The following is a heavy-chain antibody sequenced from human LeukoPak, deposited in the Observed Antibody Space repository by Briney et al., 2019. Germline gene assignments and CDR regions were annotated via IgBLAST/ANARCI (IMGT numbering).Heavy chain of an antibody. D-gene: IGHD1-26*01. J-gene: IGHJ4*02. CDR2: IYYSGST. CDR3: ARGGVVGATKEIDY. CDR1: VGSIRSSY. V-gene: IGHV4-59*01. Sequence: PPESLCVTSAVPVGSIRSSYSSWVRQTPEKGLGWIGYIYYSGSTNYNPSLKSRVTISVDTSKNQFSLKLSSVPAADTAVYYCARGGVVGATKEIDYWGQGTLVTVSS.